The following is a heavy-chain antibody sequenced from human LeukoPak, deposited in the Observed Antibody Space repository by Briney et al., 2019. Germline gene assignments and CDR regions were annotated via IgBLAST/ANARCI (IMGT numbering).Heavy chain of an antibody. CDR1: GYTFTSYD. D-gene: IGHD2-2*01. CDR2: MNPNSGNT. CDR3: ARVFAPAAHYGMDV. J-gene: IGHJ6*02. Sequence: ASVKVSCKASGYTFTSYDTNWVRQATGQGLEWMGWMNPNSGNTGYAQKFQGRVTMTRNTSISTAYMELSSLRSEDTAVYYCARVFAPAAHYGMDVWGQGTTVTVSS. V-gene: IGHV1-8*01.